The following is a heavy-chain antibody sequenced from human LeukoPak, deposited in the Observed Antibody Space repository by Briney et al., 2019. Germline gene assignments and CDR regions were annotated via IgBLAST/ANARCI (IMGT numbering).Heavy chain of an antibody. CDR3: ARRGYCSSTSCYYFDY. Sequence: PSETLSLTCTVSGGSISSGGYYWSWIRQPPGKGLEWIGYIYHSGSTYYNPSLKSRVTISVDRSKNQFSLKLSSVTAADTAVYYCARRGYCSSTSCYYFDYWGQGTLVTVSS. CDR1: GGSISSGGYY. V-gene: IGHV4-30-2*01. D-gene: IGHD2-2*01. J-gene: IGHJ4*02. CDR2: IYHSGST.